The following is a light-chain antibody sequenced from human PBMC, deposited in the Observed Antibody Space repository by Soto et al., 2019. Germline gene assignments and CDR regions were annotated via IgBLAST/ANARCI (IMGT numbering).Light chain of an antibody. Sequence: QSALTQPASVSGSPGQSITISCTGTSSDVGGYNYVSWYQQHPGKAPKLMIYEVSNRPSAVSNRFSGSKSGNTASLTISGLQAEDEADYYCSSYTYSSTPYVFGTGTKLTVL. V-gene: IGLV2-14*01. J-gene: IGLJ1*01. CDR3: SSYTYSSTPYV. CDR1: SSDVGGYNY. CDR2: EVS.